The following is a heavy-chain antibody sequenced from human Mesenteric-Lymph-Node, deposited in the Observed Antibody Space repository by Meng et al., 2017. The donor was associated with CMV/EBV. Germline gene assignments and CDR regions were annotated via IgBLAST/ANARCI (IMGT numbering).Heavy chain of an antibody. CDR1: GGSFSDHH. CDR3: ARMPRYYLHLDY. Sequence: GSLRLSCAVYGGSFSDHHWSWIRQPPGKGLEWIGEISHSGSTNYSPSLKSRVTISVDTSKNQLFLKMSSVTAADTAVYYCARMPRYYLHLDYWGQGTLVTVSS. V-gene: IGHV4-34*01. D-gene: IGHD3-16*01. CDR2: ISHSGST. J-gene: IGHJ4*02.